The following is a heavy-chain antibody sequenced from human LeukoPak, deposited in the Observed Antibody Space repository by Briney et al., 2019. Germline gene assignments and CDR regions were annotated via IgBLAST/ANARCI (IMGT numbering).Heavy chain of an antibody. J-gene: IGHJ5*02. CDR2: ISTSSNTI. CDR1: GFTFSSYS. CDR3: ARDRGTSGYLP. Sequence: GGSLRLSCAVSGFTFSSYSMNWVRQAPRKGLEWVSYISTSSNTIHYVDSVKGRFTISRDNAKNSLYLQMDSLRDDDTAVYYCARDRGTSGYLPWGQGTLVTVSS. D-gene: IGHD3-22*01. V-gene: IGHV3-48*02.